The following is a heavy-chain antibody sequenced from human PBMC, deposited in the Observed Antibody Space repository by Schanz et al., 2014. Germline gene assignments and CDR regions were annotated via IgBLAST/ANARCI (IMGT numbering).Heavy chain of an antibody. Sequence: QVQLVQSGSELKKPGASVKVSCKTSGYTFNSYALHWVRQAPGQGLEWMGRISPSSGGTNYAQNFQGRVTMTKDTSINTVYMELSTLTSDDTAVYYCARESVSRTRLFDPWGPGTLVTVSS. CDR3: ARESVSRTRLFDP. J-gene: IGHJ5*02. CDR1: GYTFNSYA. CDR2: ISPSSGGT. V-gene: IGHV1-2*06. D-gene: IGHD3-3*01.